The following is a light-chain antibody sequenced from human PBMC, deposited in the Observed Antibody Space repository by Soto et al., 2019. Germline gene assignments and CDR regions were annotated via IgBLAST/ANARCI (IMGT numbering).Light chain of an antibody. J-gene: IGLJ1*01. CDR3: CSSGGSPTYV. CDR1: SSNVGSYKL. V-gene: IGLV2-23*02. Sequence: QSALTQPASVSGSPGQSSTISCTGTSSNVGSYKLVSWYQQHPGTAPKLMIFEVNKRPSGVSNRFSGSKSGNTASLTISGLKVEDEADYYCCSSGGSPTYVFGTGTKLTVL. CDR2: EVN.